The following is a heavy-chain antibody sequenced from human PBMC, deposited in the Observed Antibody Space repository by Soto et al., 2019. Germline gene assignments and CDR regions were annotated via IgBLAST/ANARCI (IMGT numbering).Heavy chain of an antibody. D-gene: IGHD6-13*01. CDR1: GFTFNNYA. J-gene: IGHJ4*02. V-gene: IGHV3-23*01. Sequence: EVQLLESGGGLIQPGGSLRLSCAASGFTFNNYAMNWVRQAPGKGLEWVSAITDSGGITYYAAPVKGRFTISRDNSNNTLYLQRTRLRAEDPAVYYCAIVGGAGYSSSDSWGQGTRVNVSS. CDR3: AIVGGAGYSSSDS. CDR2: ITDSGGIT.